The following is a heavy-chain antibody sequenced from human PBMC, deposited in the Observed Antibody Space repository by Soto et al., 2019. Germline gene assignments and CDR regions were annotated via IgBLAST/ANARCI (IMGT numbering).Heavy chain of an antibody. J-gene: IGHJ5*02. V-gene: IGHV5-51*01. Sequence: GESLKISCRVSGYNFAIYWIGWVRQMPGKGLEWMGIIYPGDSDTRYSPSFQGHVAISVDKSISTTYLQWSSLRASDSAMYYWARRNYNILTGYRGSWFDPWGQGTLVTVSS. D-gene: IGHD3-9*01. CDR1: GYNFAIYW. CDR3: ARRNYNILTGYRGSWFDP. CDR2: IYPGDSDT.